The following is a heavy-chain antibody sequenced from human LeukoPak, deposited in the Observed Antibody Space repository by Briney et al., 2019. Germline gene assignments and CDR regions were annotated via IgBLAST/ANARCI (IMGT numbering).Heavy chain of an antibody. CDR1: GYTFTYYA. CDR3: ARGHDGDLDY. V-gene: IGHV7-4-1*02. CDR2: INTNTGNP. Sequence: ASVKVSCKASGYTFTYYAVNWVRQAPGQGLEWMGWINTNTGNPMYAQGFTGRFIFSLDTSVSTAYLQISSLKAEDTDVYYCARGHDGDLDYWGQGTPVTVSS. J-gene: IGHJ4*02. D-gene: IGHD4-17*01.